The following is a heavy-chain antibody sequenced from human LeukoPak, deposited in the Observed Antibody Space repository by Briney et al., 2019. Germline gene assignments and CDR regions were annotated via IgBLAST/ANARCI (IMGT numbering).Heavy chain of an antibody. CDR2: IRSKANSYTT. CDR3: TSRLTVTTLRANAFDI. D-gene: IGHD4-17*01. Sequence: GGSLRLSCAASGLTLSGSAMHWVRQACGKWREWVGRIRSKANSYTTAYAASVKGRFTISRDDSKNTAYLQMNSLKTEDTAVYYCTSRLTVTTLRANAFDIWGQGTMVTVSS. V-gene: IGHV3-73*01. J-gene: IGHJ3*02. CDR1: GLTLSGSA.